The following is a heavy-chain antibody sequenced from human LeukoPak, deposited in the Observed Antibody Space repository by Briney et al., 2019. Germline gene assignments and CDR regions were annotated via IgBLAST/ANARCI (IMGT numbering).Heavy chain of an antibody. D-gene: IGHD5-18*01. CDR3: ARVPGYSYGLKTLYFDY. CDR2: IYPGDSDT. J-gene: IGHJ4*02. CDR1: GYSFSIYW. V-gene: IGHV5-51*01. Sequence: GESLKISCKGSGYSFSIYWIGWVRQMPGKGLEWMGIIYPGDSDTRYSPSFEGQVTISADKSISTAYLQWSSLKASDTAMYYCARVPGYSYGLKTLYFDYWGQGTLVTVSS.